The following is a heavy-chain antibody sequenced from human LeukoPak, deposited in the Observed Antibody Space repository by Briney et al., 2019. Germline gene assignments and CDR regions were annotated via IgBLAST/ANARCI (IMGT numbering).Heavy chain of an antibody. V-gene: IGHV1-2*02. CDR1: GYTFTGYY. CDR2: INSNSGGT. J-gene: IGHJ4*02. CDR3: ARDRVVVVPAAIFDY. D-gene: IGHD2-2*02. Sequence: GASVKVSCKASGYTFTGYYMHWVRQAPGQGLEWMGWINSNSGGTNYAQKFQGRVTMTRDTSISTAYMELSRLRSDDTAVYYCARDRVVVVPAAIFDYWGQGTLVTVSS.